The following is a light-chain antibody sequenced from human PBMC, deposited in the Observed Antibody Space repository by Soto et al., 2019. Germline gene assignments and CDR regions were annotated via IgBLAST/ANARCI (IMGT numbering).Light chain of an antibody. Sequence: QSVLTQPASVSGSPGQSITLSCTGTSSDVGGYNYVSWYQQHPGKAPKLMIYEVSNRPSGVSNRFSGSKSGNTASLTISGLQAEDEADYYCSSYTSSITRYVFGTGTKLTVL. J-gene: IGLJ1*01. CDR2: EVS. V-gene: IGLV2-14*01. CDR1: SSDVGGYNY. CDR3: SSYTSSITRYV.